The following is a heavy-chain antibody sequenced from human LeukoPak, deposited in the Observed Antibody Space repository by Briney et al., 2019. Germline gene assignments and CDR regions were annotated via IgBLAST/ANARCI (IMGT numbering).Heavy chain of an antibody. CDR3: ARGSGLSDYFDY. CDR1: GYTFTSYA. J-gene: IGHJ4*02. Sequence: ASVNVSCKASGYTFTSYAMHWVRQAPGQRLEWMGWINAGNGNTKYSQKFRGRVTITRDTSASTAYMELSSLRSEDTAVYYCARGSGLSDYFDYWGQGTLVTVSS. D-gene: IGHD6-19*01. CDR2: INAGNGNT. V-gene: IGHV1-3*01.